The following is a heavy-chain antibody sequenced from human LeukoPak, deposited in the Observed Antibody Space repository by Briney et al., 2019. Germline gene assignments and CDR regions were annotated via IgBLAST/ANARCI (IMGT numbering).Heavy chain of an antibody. J-gene: IGHJ4*02. Sequence: TGGSQRLSCAASGFTFSSYSMNWVRQAPGKGLEWVSSIRSSSSYIYYADSVKGRFTISRDNAKNSLYLQMNSLRAEDTAVYYCARDIGSGSYQFDYWGQGTLVTVSS. CDR2: IRSSSSYI. CDR1: GFTFSSYS. D-gene: IGHD3-10*01. V-gene: IGHV3-21*01. CDR3: ARDIGSGSYQFDY.